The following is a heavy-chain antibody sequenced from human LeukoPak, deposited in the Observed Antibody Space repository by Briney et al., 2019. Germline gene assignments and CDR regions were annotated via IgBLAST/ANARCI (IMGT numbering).Heavy chain of an antibody. CDR1: GGTFSSYA. Sequence: WASVKVSCKASGGTFSSYAISWVRQAPGQGLEWMGRIIPILGIANYAQKFQGRVTITADKSTSTAYMELSRLRSDDTAVYYCARGLWFGELYAFDIWGQGTMVTVSS. J-gene: IGHJ3*02. D-gene: IGHD3-10*01. CDR3: ARGLWFGELYAFDI. CDR2: IIPILGIA. V-gene: IGHV1-69*04.